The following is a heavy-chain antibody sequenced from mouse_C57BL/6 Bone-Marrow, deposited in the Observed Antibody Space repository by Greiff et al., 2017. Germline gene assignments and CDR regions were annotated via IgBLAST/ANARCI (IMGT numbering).Heavy chain of an antibody. CDR2: IYPSSGNT. J-gene: IGHJ4*01. CDR1: GYTFTSYG. CDR3: ARGNWPGAMDY. D-gene: IGHD4-1*02. V-gene: IGHV1-81*01. Sequence: VQLQQSGAELARPGASVKLSCKASGYTFTSYGISWVKQRTGQGLEWIGEIYPSSGNTYYNEKFKGKATLTADKSSSTAYMELRSLTSEDSAVYFCARGNWPGAMDYWGQGTSVTVSS.